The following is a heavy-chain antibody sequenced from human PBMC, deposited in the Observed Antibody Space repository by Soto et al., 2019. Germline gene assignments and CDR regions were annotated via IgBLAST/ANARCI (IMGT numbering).Heavy chain of an antibody. CDR1: GFTFSSYS. J-gene: IGHJ5*02. D-gene: IGHD2-15*01. CDR2: ISSSSSTI. CDR3: ARDLRVVVAATPYNWFDP. Sequence: GSLRLSCAASGFTFSSYSMNWVRQAPGKGLEWVSYISSSSSTIYYADSVKGRFTISRDNAKNSLYLQMNSLRAEDTAVYYWARDLRVVVAATPYNWFDPWGQGTLVTVSS. V-gene: IGHV3-48*01.